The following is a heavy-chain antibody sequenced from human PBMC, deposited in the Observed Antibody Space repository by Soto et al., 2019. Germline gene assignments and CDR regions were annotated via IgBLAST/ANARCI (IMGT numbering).Heavy chain of an antibody. CDR3: ARDRTLSPYYDYIWAIYSGFDY. V-gene: IGHV3-33*01. CDR1: GFTFSSYG. CDR2: IWYDGSNK. Sequence: GGSLRLSCAASGFTFSSYGMHWVRQAPGKGLEWVAVIWYDGSNKYYADSVKGRFTISRDNSKNTLYLQMNSLRAEDTAVYYCARDRTLSPYYDYIWAIYSGFDYWGQGTLVTVSS. D-gene: IGHD3-16*01. J-gene: IGHJ4*02.